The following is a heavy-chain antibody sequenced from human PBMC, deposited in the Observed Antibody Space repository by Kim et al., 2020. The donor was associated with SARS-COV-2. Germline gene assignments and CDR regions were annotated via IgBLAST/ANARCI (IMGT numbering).Heavy chain of an antibody. CDR2: ISGSGGDT. V-gene: IGHV3-23*01. J-gene: IGHJ4*03. CDR3: AKDDNGDYVRF. Sequence: GGSLRLSCAASGFTFNNYAMNWVRQAPGKGLDWISSISGSGGDTYYADSVRGRFTISRDNSKSTLYLQMNSLKGEDTAVYYCAKDDNGDYVRFCGQGTLVTVAS. CDR1: GFTFNNYA. D-gene: IGHD4-17*01.